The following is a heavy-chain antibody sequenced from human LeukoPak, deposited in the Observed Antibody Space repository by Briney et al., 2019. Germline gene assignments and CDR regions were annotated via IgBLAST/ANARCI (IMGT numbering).Heavy chain of an antibody. CDR3: AEITDACSHYYDSSGYCYGGGFDC. Sequence: SETLSLTCTVSGGSISSSSYYWGWIRQPPGKGLEWIGGIYYNGSTYYNPSLKSRVTISVDTSKNQFSLKLSAVTSADTAVYYCAEITDACSHYYDSSGYCYGGGFDCLVQGTMVTDCS. D-gene: IGHD3-22*01. CDR1: GGSISSSSYY. CDR2: IYYNGST. V-gene: IGHV4-39*01. J-gene: IGHJ4*02.